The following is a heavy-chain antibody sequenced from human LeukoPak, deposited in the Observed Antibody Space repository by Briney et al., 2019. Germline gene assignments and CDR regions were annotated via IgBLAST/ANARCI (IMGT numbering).Heavy chain of an antibody. D-gene: IGHD1-1*01. Sequence: PGGSLRLSCAAPGFTFSSYGMHWVRQAPGKGLEWVAVISYDGSNKYYADSVKGRFTISRDNSKNTLYLQMNSLRAEDTALYYCAKGLERESRLDSWGQGTLVTVSS. CDR2: ISYDGSNK. CDR1: GFTFSSYG. J-gene: IGHJ4*02. CDR3: AKGLERESRLDS. V-gene: IGHV3-30*18.